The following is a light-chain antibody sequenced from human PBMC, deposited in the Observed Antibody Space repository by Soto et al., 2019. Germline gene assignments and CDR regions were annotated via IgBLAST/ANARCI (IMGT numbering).Light chain of an antibody. V-gene: IGLV2-8*01. CDR3: SSFAGTNNLGV. Sequence: QSALTQPPSASGSPGQSVTISCTGTSSDVGGYNYVSWYQHHPGKAPKLMIYEVNKRPSGVPDRFSGSKSGNTASLTVSGIQAEDEAEYCGSSFAGTNNLGVFGTGTKFTVL. J-gene: IGLJ1*01. CDR1: SSDVGGYNY. CDR2: EVN.